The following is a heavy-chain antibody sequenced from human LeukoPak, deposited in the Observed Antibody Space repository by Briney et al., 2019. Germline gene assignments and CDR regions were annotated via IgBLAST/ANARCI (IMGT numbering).Heavy chain of an antibody. Sequence: GGSLRLSCAASGFTFDDYAMHWVRQAPGKGLEWVSAISGSGGSTYYADSVKGRFTISRDNSKNTLYLQMNSLRAEDTAVYYCAKSYDSSPNWFDPWGQGTLVTVSS. J-gene: IGHJ5*02. CDR1: GFTFDDYA. V-gene: IGHV3-23*01. CDR3: AKSYDSSPNWFDP. D-gene: IGHD3-22*01. CDR2: ISGSGGST.